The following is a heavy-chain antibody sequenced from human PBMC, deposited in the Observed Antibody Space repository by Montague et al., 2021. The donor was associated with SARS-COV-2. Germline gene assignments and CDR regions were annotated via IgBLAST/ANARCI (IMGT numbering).Heavy chain of an antibody. D-gene: IGHD6-13*01. CDR3: ARGSQVGSWPPTDSGMDV. Sequence: CAISGDSVSSNSAAWKWIRQSPSRGLEWLGRTYYRSKRHNDYAESVKSRITINPDTSKNQISLQLNSVTPEDTAVYYCARGSQVGSWPPTDSGMDVWGRGTKVTVSS. CDR2: TYYRSKRHN. V-gene: IGHV6-1*01. J-gene: IGHJ6*02. CDR1: GDSVSSNSAA.